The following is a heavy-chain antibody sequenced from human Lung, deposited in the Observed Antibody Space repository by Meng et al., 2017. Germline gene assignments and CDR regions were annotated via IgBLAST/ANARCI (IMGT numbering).Heavy chain of an antibody. CDR2: IITLFPTT. CDR1: GGTFKRFI. CDR3: ARDEDISAAGKLFGDY. J-gene: IGHJ4*02. Sequence: SVKVSCKASGGTFKRFIINWVRQAPGQGLEWMGGIITLFPTTNYTQKFQGRVTITMDESTRTAYMELSGLRYDDTAMYYCARDEDISAAGKLFGDYWGQGTLVTVSS. D-gene: IGHD6-25*01. V-gene: IGHV1-69*05.